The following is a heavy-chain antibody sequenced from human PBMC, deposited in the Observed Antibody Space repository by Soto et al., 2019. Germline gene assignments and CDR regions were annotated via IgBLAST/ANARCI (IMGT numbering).Heavy chain of an antibody. CDR1: GGTFSSYA. D-gene: IGHD6-6*01. CDR2: IIPIFGTA. CDR3: ARMAGSSSPETVH. Sequence: ASVKVSYKASGGTFSSYAISWVRQAPGQGLEWMGGIIPIFGTANYAQKFQGRVTITADESTSTAYMELSSLRSEDTAVYYCARMAGSSSPETVHWGQGTLVTVSS. J-gene: IGHJ4*02. V-gene: IGHV1-69*13.